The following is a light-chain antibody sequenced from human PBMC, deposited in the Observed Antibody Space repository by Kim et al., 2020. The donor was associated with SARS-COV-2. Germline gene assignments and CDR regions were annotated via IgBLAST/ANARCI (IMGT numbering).Light chain of an antibody. CDR1: SGSLASNY. CDR2: ADN. J-gene: IGLJ3*02. V-gene: IGLV6-57*01. CDR3: QSYDSSNLWV. Sequence: VTTSSPRSSGSLASNYVQWYQQRPRSSPTTVIYADNQSPSRVPDRFSGSIDSSSNSASLTISGLKTEDEADYYCQSYDSSNLWVFGGGTKLTVL.